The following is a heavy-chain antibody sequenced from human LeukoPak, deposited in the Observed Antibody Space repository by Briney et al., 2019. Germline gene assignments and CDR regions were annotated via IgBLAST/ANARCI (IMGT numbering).Heavy chain of an antibody. Sequence: ASVKVSCKASGYTFTGYYMHWVRQAPGQGLEWMGWINPNSGGTNYAQKFQGRVTMTRDTSISTAYMELSRLRSDDTAVYYCAREDLGSSWYQGWGQGTLVTVSS. CDR1: GYTFTGYY. V-gene: IGHV1-2*02. J-gene: IGHJ4*02. CDR2: INPNSGGT. D-gene: IGHD6-13*01. CDR3: AREDLGSSWYQG.